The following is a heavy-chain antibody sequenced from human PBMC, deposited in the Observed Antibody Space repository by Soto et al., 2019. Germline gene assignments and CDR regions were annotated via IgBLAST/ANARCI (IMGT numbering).Heavy chain of an antibody. Sequence: QIQLVQSGAEVKEPGASVKVSCKASGYTFTSYTISWVRQAPGQGLEWMGRISPYNGNTNYAQKLQGRVTMTTDTSTSIAYMELRSLRSDDTAVYYCARVVGALGHWFDPWGQGTLVTVSS. J-gene: IGHJ5*02. CDR2: ISPYNGNT. V-gene: IGHV1-18*01. D-gene: IGHD1-26*01. CDR1: GYTFTSYT. CDR3: ARVVGALGHWFDP.